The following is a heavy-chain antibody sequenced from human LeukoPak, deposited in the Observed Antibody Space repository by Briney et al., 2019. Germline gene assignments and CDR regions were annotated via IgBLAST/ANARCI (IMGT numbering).Heavy chain of an antibody. CDR1: GYSYTSYW. CDR2: ISPADSDT. CDR3: ARLDHYDILTGFVGDF. Sequence: GESLQISCKGSGYSYTSYWIGWVRQTPGKGLEWMGIISPADSDTKYSPSFQGQVTISADKSISTAYLQWSSLKASDTAIYYCARLDHYDILTGFVGDFWGQGTLVTVSS. D-gene: IGHD3-9*01. J-gene: IGHJ4*02. V-gene: IGHV5-51*01.